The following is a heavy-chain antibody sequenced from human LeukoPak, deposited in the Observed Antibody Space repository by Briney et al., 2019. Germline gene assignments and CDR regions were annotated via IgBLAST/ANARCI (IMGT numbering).Heavy chain of an antibody. CDR1: GGSISSYY. V-gene: IGHV4-59*01. Sequence: SETLSLACTVSGGSISSYYWSWIRQPPGKGLEWIGYIYYSGSTNYNPSLKSRVTISVDTSQNQFCLKLSSVTAADTAVYYCARDGYSGSDALWGQGTLVTVSS. J-gene: IGHJ4*02. D-gene: IGHD5-12*01. CDR2: IYYSGST. CDR3: ARDGYSGSDAL.